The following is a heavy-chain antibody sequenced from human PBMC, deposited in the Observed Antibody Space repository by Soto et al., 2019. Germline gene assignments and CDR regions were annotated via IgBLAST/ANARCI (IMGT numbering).Heavy chain of an antibody. D-gene: IGHD3-10*01. CDR2: IRSKAYGGTT. CDR3: TTPRGKRQLLWFGEPTPRPGPDY. V-gene: IGHV3-49*05. CDR1: GFTFGDYA. Sequence: EVQLVESGGGLVKPGRSLRLSCTASGFTFGDYAMSWFRQAPGKGLEWVGFIRSKAYGGTTEYAASVKGRFTISRDDSKSIAYLQMNSLKTEDTAVYYCTTPRGKRQLLWFGEPTPRPGPDYWGQGTLVTVSS. J-gene: IGHJ4*02.